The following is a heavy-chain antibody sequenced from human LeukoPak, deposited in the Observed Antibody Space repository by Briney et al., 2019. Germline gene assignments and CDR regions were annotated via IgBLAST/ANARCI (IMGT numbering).Heavy chain of an antibody. Sequence: SETLSLTCTVSGGSISGYVWSWIRQPPGKGLEWIGYIHYSGSTKYSPSLKSRVTMSVDTSKNQFSLKLSSVTAADTAVYYCAKYYCTSAVCYSFDYWGQGTLVTVSS. V-gene: IGHV4-59*08. CDR1: GGSISGYV. D-gene: IGHD2-21*01. CDR3: AKYYCTSAVCYSFDY. J-gene: IGHJ4*02. CDR2: IHYSGST.